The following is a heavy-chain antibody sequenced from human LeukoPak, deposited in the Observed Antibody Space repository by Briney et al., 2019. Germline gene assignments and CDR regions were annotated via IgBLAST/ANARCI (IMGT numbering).Heavy chain of an antibody. D-gene: IGHD3-22*01. Sequence: PGRSLRLSCAASGFTFSSYGMHWVRQAPGKGLEWVAVIWYDGSNKYYADSVKGRFTISRDNSKNTLYLQMNSLRAEDTAVYYCARAWGHYYDSSGYYYGTFDYWGQGTLVTVSS. CDR2: IWYDGSNK. V-gene: IGHV3-33*01. J-gene: IGHJ4*02. CDR3: ARAWGHYYDSSGYYYGTFDY. CDR1: GFTFSSYG.